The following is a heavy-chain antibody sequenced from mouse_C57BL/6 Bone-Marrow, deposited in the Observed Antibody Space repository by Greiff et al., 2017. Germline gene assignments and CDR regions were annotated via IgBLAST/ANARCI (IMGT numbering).Heavy chain of an antibody. J-gene: IGHJ2*01. CDR1: GYTFTSYW. V-gene: IGHV1-50*01. D-gene: IGHD3-1*01. Sequence: QVQLQQPGAELVKPGASVKLSCKASGYTFTSYWMQWVKQRPGQGLEWIGEIDPSDSYTNYNQTFTGKATLTVDTSSSTAYMQLSSLTAEDSAVYYCARSGLLDYWGQGTTLTVSS. CDR3: ARSGLLDY. CDR2: IDPSDSYT.